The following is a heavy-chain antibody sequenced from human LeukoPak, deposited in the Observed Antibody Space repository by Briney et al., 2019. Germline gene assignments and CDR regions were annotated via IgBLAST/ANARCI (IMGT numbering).Heavy chain of an antibody. CDR2: IYWSGNS. D-gene: IGHD1-26*01. V-gene: IGHV4-38-2*01. J-gene: IGHJ6*03. CDR3: ARCPHDSRSEYVVYSYMDV. Sequence: TSETLSLTCAVSGHSINSGYHWGWIRQPPGRGLEWIGRIYWSGNSYYNPSLKSRLTILVDTSKNQFSLRLSSVTAADTAIYYCARCPHDSRSEYVVYSYMDVWGKGTTVTVSS. CDR1: GHSINSGYH.